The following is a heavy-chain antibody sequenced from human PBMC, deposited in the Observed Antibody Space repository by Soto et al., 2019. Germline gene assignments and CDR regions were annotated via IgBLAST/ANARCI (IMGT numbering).Heavy chain of an antibody. Sequence: NPSETLSLTGIVSGGSISPSYCSWIRQPPGEGLEWIGYIYYTGTTKYNPSLKSRVTILVDTSKNQFSLEVSSVTAADTAVYYCARDSTDSPGPRVRGQGTLVTVSS. V-gene: IGHV4-59*01. CDR1: GGSISPSY. D-gene: IGHD2-2*01. J-gene: IGHJ4*02. CDR2: IYYTGTT. CDR3: ARDSTDSPGPRV.